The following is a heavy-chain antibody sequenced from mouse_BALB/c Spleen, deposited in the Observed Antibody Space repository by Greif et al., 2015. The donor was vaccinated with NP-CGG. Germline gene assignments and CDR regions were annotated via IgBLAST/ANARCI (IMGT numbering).Heavy chain of an antibody. CDR1: GFNIKDYY. D-gene: IGHD2-10*01. Sequence: EVQLQQSGAELVRPGALVKLSRKASGFNIKDYYMHWVKQRPEQGLEWIGWIDPENGNTIYDPKFQGKASITADTSSNTAYLQLSSLTSEDTAVYYCASSAYYGNSFAYWGQGTLVTVSA. CDR2: IDPENGNT. CDR3: ASSAYYGNSFAY. J-gene: IGHJ3*01. V-gene: IGHV14-1*02.